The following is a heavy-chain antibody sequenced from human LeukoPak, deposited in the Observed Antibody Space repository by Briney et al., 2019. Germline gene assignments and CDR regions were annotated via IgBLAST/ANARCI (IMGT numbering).Heavy chain of an antibody. D-gene: IGHD6-19*01. J-gene: IGHJ4*02. CDR3: ARDIAVAGTNFDY. Sequence: VSVNVSCKSSGYTFTGYYMHWVRQAPGQGLEWMGWINPNSGGTNYAQKFQGRVTMTRDTSISTAYMELSRLRSDDTAVYYCARDIAVAGTNFDYWGQGTLVTVSS. V-gene: IGHV1-2*02. CDR2: INPNSGGT. CDR1: GYTFTGYY.